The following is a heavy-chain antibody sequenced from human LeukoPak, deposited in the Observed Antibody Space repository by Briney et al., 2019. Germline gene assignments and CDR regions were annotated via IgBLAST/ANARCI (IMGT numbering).Heavy chain of an antibody. V-gene: IGHV3-7*01. CDR1: GFTFSNYW. D-gene: IGHD1-1*01. J-gene: IGHJ3*02. CDR3: ARDRGNNRVGATGPDVFDM. Sequence: GGSLRLSCAGSGFTFSNYWMSWVRQAPGKGLEWVANIQQHGSETYYGDSVKGRFTISRDNAKNSLYLQMNSLRAEDTAVYYCARDRGNNRVGATGPDVFDMWGQGTMVTVSS. CDR2: IQQHGSET.